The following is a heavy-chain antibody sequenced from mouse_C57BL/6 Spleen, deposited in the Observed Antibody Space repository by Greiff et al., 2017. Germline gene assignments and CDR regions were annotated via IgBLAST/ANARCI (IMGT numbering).Heavy chain of an antibody. J-gene: IGHJ3*01. CDR3: APSYSWFAY. CDR1: GYTFTSYW. V-gene: IGHV1-64*01. D-gene: IGHD2-10*01. CDR2: IHPNSGST. Sequence: QVQLQQPGAELVKPGASVKLSCKASGYTFTSYWMHWVKQRPGQGLEWIGMIHPNSGSTNYNEKFKSQATLTVDKSSSTAYMQLSSLTSEDSAVYYCAPSYSWFAYWGQGTLVTVSA.